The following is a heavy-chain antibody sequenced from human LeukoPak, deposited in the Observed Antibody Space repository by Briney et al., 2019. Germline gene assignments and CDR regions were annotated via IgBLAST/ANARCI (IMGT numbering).Heavy chain of an antibody. Sequence: SQTLSLTCAISGDSVSSNSAAWNWIRQSPSRGLEWLVRTYYRSKWYNDYAVSVKSRITINPDTSKNQFSLQLNSVTPEDTAVYYCARENRETPLTAYGMDVWGQGTTVTVSS. J-gene: IGHJ6*02. CDR3: ARENRETPLTAYGMDV. V-gene: IGHV6-1*01. D-gene: IGHD1-26*01. CDR2: TYYRSKWYN. CDR1: GDSVSSNSAA.